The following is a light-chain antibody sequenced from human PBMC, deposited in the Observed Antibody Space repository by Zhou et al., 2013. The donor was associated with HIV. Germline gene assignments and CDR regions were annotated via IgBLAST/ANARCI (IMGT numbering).Light chain of an antibody. V-gene: IGKV3-11*01. Sequence: EIVLTQSPATLSLSPGERATLSCRASQSVSSYFAWYQQKPGQAPRLLIFDAADRATGIPARFRGSGSGTDFTLTITSLEPEDSAVYYCQQRSNWPLTFGGGTKVEIK. CDR1: QSVSSY. J-gene: IGKJ4*01. CDR2: DAA. CDR3: QQRSNWPLT.